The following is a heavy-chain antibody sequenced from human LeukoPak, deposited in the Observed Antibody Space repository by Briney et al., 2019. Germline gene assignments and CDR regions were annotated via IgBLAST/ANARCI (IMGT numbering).Heavy chain of an antibody. Sequence: GGSLRLSCAASGFTFSSYGMYWVRQAPGKGLEWVAVIWYDGNNKYYADSVKGRFTISRDNSKNTLYLQMNSLRAEDTAVYYCARAFTSTGYYYVEYWGQGTLVTVSS. CDR2: IWYDGNNK. V-gene: IGHV3-33*08. CDR1: GFTFSSYG. D-gene: IGHD3-22*01. CDR3: ARAFTSTGYYYVEY. J-gene: IGHJ4*02.